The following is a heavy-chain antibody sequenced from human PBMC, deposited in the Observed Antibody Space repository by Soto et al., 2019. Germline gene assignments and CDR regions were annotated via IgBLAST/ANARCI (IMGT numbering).Heavy chain of an antibody. CDR1: GYTFTSYG. J-gene: IGHJ4*02. D-gene: IGHD2-15*01. CDR2: ISAYNGNT. CDR3: ARDQGPVVAATPSDY. Sequence: QVQLVQSGAEVKKPGASVKVSCKASGYTFTSYGISWVRQAPGQGLEWMGWISAYNGNTNYAQKPQGRVTMTTDTSTITAYMELRSLRPDDTAVYYCARDQGPVVAATPSDYWGQGTLVTVSS. V-gene: IGHV1-18*01.